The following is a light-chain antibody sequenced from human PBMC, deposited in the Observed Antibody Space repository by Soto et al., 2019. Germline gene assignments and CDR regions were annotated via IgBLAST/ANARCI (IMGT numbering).Light chain of an antibody. V-gene: IGLV2-11*01. CDR1: SSDVGGYNY. J-gene: IGLJ1*01. CDR3: CSYAGSYTFPYV. Sequence: QSALTQPRSVSGSPGQSVTISCTGTSSDVGGYNYVSWYQQHPGKAPKLMIYDVSKRPSGVPDRFSGSKSGNTASLTISGLQAEDEADYYCCSYAGSYTFPYVFRTVTKVTVL. CDR2: DVS.